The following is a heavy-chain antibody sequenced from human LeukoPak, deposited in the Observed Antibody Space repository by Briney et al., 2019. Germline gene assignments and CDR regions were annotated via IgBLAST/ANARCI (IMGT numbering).Heavy chain of an antibody. CDR1: GYTFTGYY. CDR2: INPSSGGT. D-gene: IGHD4-23*01. CDR3: ARELGDYGGNDAFDI. V-gene: IGHV1-2*02. Sequence: GASVKVSCKASGYTFTGYYMHWVRQAPGRGLEWMGWINPSSGGTNYAQKFQGRVTMTRDTSISTAYMELSRLRSDDTAVYYCARELGDYGGNDAFDIWGQGTMVTVSS. J-gene: IGHJ3*02.